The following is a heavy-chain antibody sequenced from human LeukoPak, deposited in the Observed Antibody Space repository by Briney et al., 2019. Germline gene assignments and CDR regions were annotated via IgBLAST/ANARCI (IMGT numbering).Heavy chain of an antibody. J-gene: IGHJ4*02. D-gene: IGHD1-26*01. CDR3: ATSGSYRFDY. V-gene: IGHV3-48*02. CDR2: IRSGSSTI. CDR1: GFTFSSYS. Sequence: AGGSLRLSCVASGFTFSSYSMNWVRQAPGKGLEWVSYIRSGSSTIYYADSVKGRFTISRDNAKNSLYLQMNSLGDEDTAVYYCATSGSYRFDYWGQGTLVTVSS.